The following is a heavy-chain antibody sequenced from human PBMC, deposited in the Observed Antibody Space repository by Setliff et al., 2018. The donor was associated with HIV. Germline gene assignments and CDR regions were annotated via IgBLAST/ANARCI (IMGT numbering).Heavy chain of an antibody. Sequence: SETLSLTCSVSGGSIGIHYWSWIRQPPGKGLEWIGTVYYDGSTIYDPSLKSRVTISVDPSKNQFSLKLSSVTATDTAMYYCASANWNYLGYWFDPWGQGTLVTVS. J-gene: IGHJ5*02. V-gene: IGHV4-59*08. CDR1: GGSIGIHY. D-gene: IGHD1-7*01. CDR3: ASANWNYLGYWFDP. CDR2: VYYDGST.